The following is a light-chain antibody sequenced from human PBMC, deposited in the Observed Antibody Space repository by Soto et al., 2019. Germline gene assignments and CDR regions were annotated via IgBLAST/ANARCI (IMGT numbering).Light chain of an antibody. CDR2: GAS. CDR3: RRKGSSGT. V-gene: IGKV3-20*01. CDR1: QSVSNNY. Sequence: EIVLTQSPGTLSLSPGERATLSCRASQSVSNNYLAWYQQKPGQAPRLLIYGASNRATGIPDRFSGSGSGTDFPTTIRRLKLKDLPVYSCRRKGSSGTSGKGTKVETK. J-gene: IGKJ1*01.